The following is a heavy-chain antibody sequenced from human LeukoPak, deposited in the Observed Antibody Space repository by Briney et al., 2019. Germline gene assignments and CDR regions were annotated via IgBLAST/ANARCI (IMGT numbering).Heavy chain of an antibody. D-gene: IGHD2/OR15-2a*01. J-gene: IGHJ4*02. CDR2: IRSDGSNK. V-gene: IGHV3-30*02. CDR1: GFTFSSYG. CDR3: TKGGTTFDF. Sequence: PGGSLRLSCEASGFTFSSYGMHWVRQAPGKGLEWVAFIRSDGSNKYYADSVKGRFTISRDNSKNILYLQMNSLRVEDTALYYCTKGGTTFDFWGQGTLVTVSS.